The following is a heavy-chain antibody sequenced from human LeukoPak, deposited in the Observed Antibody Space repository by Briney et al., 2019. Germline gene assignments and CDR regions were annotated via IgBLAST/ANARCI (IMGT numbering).Heavy chain of an antibody. CDR1: GFTVSSNY. V-gene: IGHV3-53*01. CDR3: ARDGGSGSDAFDI. D-gene: IGHD3-10*01. CDR2: IYSGGST. J-gene: IGHJ3*02. Sequence: GGSLRLSCAASGFTVSSNYMSWVRQAPGKGLERVSAIYSGGSTYYADSVKGRFTISRDNSKNTLYLQMNSLRAEDTAVYYCARDGGSGSDAFDIWGQGTMVTVSS.